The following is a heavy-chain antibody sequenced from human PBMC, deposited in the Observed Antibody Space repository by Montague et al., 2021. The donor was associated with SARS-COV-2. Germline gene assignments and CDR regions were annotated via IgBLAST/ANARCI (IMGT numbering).Heavy chain of an antibody. D-gene: IGHD6-13*01. Sequence: TLSLTCIVSGGSISSGGYYWSWIRQHPGKDLEWIGYIYYSGSTYYNPSLKSRLSISLDTSKNHFSLRLSSVTAADTAVYYCARSESPSYSSSPFGYWGQGTLVTVSS. CDR1: GGSISSGGYY. J-gene: IGHJ4*02. CDR3: ARSESPSYSSSPFGY. V-gene: IGHV4-31*03. CDR2: IYYSGST.